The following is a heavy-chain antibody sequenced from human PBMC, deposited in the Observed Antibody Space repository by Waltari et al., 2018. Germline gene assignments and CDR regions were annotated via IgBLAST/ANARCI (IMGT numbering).Heavy chain of an antibody. CDR1: GFSFSSYW. CDR3: ANGGPVAY. Sequence: EVQLVESGGGWGQHGGPLRLSGRAAGFSFSSYWMTWVRQAPGKGLEWVAHFKPDGSEQHYVASVTGLFTISRYTAQTSLYLQMTLLRADDTAVYYCANGGPVAYWGHGTLVTVSS. CDR2: FKPDGSEQ. J-gene: IGHJ4*01. V-gene: IGHV3-7*01.